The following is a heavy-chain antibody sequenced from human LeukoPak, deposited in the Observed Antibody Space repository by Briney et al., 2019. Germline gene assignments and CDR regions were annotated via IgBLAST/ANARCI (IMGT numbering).Heavy chain of an antibody. V-gene: IGHV3-48*01. D-gene: IGHD2-2*01. Sequence: GGSLRLSCAAFGFTFSSYSMNWVRQAPGKGLEWISYIGISSGNTKYADSVKGRFTISGDKAKNSLYLQMNSLRVEDTAVYYCARDTKYAFDNWGQGTLVTVSS. CDR2: IGISSGNT. CDR1: GFTFSSYS. CDR3: ARDTKYAFDN. J-gene: IGHJ4*02.